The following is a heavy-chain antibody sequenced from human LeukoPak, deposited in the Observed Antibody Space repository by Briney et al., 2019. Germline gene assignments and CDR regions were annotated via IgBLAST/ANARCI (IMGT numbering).Heavy chain of an antibody. Sequence: SETLSLTCAVYGGSFSGYYWSWIRQPPGKGLEWIGEINHSGSTNYNPSLKSRVTISVDTSKNQFSLELSSVTAADTAVYYCARGSGGTWYFDYWGQGTLVTVSS. V-gene: IGHV4-34*01. J-gene: IGHJ4*02. CDR1: GGSFSGYY. CDR2: INHSGST. CDR3: ARGSGGTWYFDY. D-gene: IGHD2-15*01.